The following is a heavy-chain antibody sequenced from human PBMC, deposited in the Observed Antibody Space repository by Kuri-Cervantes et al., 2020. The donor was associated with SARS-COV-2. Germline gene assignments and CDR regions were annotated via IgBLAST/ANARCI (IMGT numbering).Heavy chain of an antibody. J-gene: IGHJ3*02. CDR2: IYHSGNT. CDR3: ARYRAFGAWADAFDI. CDR1: GYSISSGYY. D-gene: IGHD3-10*01. V-gene: IGHV4-38-2*02. Sequence: SETLSLTCTVSGYSISSGYYWGWIRQPPGKGLEWIGSIYHSGNTYYNPSLKSRVTISVDTSKNQFSLKLSSVTAADTAVYYCARYRAFGAWADAFDIWGQGTMVTVSS.